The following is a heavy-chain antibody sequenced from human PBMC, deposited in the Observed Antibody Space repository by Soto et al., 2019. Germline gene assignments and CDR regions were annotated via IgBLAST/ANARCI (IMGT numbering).Heavy chain of an antibody. V-gene: IGHV3-73*01. CDR1: VFTFSDFE. CDR2: IRSKGDSYAT. D-gene: IGHD3-3*02. Sequence: PGGSLRLSCAASVFTFSDFEMDWVRQASGKGLEWVARIRSKGDSYATAYTESVKGRSTISRDDSKNTAYLQMNSLKTEDTAVYYCAYIRGWGQGTLVTVSS. CDR3: AYIRG. J-gene: IGHJ4*02.